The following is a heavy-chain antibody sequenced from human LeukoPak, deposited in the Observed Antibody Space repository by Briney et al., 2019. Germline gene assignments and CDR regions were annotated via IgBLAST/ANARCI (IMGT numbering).Heavy chain of an antibody. D-gene: IGHD3-22*01. Sequence: GGSLRLSCAASGFTFDDYAMYWVRQAPGKGLEWVSGISWNSGSIGYADSVKGRFTISRDNAKNSLYLQMNSLRAEDTALYYCAKAFSGSWYYYDSSGYYFDYWGQGTLVTVSS. CDR1: GFTFDDYA. CDR3: AKAFSGSWYYYDSSGYYFDY. J-gene: IGHJ4*02. CDR2: ISWNSGSI. V-gene: IGHV3-9*01.